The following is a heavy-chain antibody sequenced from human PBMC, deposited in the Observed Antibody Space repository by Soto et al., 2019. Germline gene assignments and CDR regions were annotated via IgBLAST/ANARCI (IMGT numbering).Heavy chain of an antibody. CDR3: ARERRDYYGMDV. Sequence: QVQLVQSGAEVKKPGASVKVSCKASGYTFTGYDINWVRQATGQGLEWMGWMNPNSGNTGYAQKFQGRVTMTRNTSISTAYMELSSLRSEDTAVYYCARERRDYYGMDVWGQGTTVTVSS. CDR2: MNPNSGNT. J-gene: IGHJ6*02. CDR1: GYTFTGYD. V-gene: IGHV1-8*01.